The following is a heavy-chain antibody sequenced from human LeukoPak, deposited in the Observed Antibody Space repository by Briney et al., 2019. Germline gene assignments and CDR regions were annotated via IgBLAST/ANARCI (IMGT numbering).Heavy chain of an antibody. Sequence: GGSLRLSCAVSGITLSNYGMSWVRQAPGKGLEWVAGISGSGGRTDYADSVKGRFTISRDNSKNTLFLQMDSLRAEDTAVYFCAKRGVVIRVFLVGFHKEAYYFDSWGQGALVTVSS. V-gene: IGHV3-23*01. CDR3: AKRGVVIRVFLVGFHKEAYYFDS. CDR1: GITLSNYG. J-gene: IGHJ4*02. D-gene: IGHD2-21*01. CDR2: ISGSGGRT.